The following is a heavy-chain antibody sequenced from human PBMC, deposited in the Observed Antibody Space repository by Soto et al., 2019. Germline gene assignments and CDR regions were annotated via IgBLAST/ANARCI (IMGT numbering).Heavy chain of an antibody. CDR3: ALGLEWYFDW. J-gene: IGHJ2*01. CDR1: GYTFTSYD. CDR2: MNANSGNT. V-gene: IGHV1-8*01. Sequence: QVQLVQSGAEVKKPGASVKVSCKASGYTFTSYDINWVRQATGQGLEWMGWMNANSGNTGYAQKSQGRVTMTRNAYISTDYMELGSLSSEDTAEYYCALGLEWYFDWWRRGTLVTVCS.